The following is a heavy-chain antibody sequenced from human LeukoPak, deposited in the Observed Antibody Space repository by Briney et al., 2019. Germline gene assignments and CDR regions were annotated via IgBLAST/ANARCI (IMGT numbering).Heavy chain of an antibody. CDR3: ARDRMDYYDSSGYCGLYYFDY. CDR2: IKQDGSEK. J-gene: IGHJ4*02. V-gene: IGHV3-7*01. CDR1: GFTFSSYR. Sequence: GGSLRLSCAASGFTFSSYRMSWVRQAPGKGLEWVANIKQDGSEKYYVDSVKGRFTISRDNAKNSLYLQMNSLRAEDTAVYYCARDRMDYYDSSGYCGLYYFDYWGQGTLVTVSS. D-gene: IGHD3-22*01.